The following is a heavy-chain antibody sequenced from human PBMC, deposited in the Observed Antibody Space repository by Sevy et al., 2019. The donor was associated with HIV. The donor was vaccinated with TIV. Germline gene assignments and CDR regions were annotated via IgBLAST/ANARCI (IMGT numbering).Heavy chain of an antibody. CDR3: ATHVGSGGRGYFDY. V-gene: IGHV3-21*01. CDR1: GFTFSSYS. Sequence: GGSLRLSCAASGFTFSSYSMNWVRQAPGKGLEWVSSISSSSSYIYYADSVKGRFTISRDNAKNSTYLQMNSLRAEDTAVYYCATHVGSGGRGYFDYWGQGTLVTVSS. D-gene: IGHD2-15*01. CDR2: ISSSSSYI. J-gene: IGHJ4*02.